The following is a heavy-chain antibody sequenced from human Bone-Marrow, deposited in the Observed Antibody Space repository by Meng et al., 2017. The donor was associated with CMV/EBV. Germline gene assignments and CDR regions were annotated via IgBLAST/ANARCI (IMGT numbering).Heavy chain of an antibody. Sequence: FSGFSLSTSGVAVGWVRQPPGKALEWLALIYWNDEKRYSPSLKSRLTITKDTSKNQVVLTMTNMDPVDTATYYCAHNRGLEDDFDYWGQGTLVTVSS. CDR3: AHNRGLEDDFDY. D-gene: IGHD3/OR15-3a*01. V-gene: IGHV2-5*01. CDR1: GFSLSTSGVA. CDR2: IYWNDEK. J-gene: IGHJ4*02.